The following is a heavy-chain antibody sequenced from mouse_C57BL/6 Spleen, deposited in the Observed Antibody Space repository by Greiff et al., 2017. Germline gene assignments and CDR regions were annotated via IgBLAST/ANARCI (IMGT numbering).Heavy chain of an antibody. CDR2: IHPSDSDT. CDR1: GYTFTSYW. CDR3: AMPHYYGSSYGYWYFDV. V-gene: IGHV1-74*01. J-gene: IGHJ1*03. Sequence: QVQLKQPGAELVKPGASVKVSCKASGYTFTSYWMHWVKQRPGQGLEWIGRIHPSDSDTTYNQKFKGKATLTVDKSSSPAYMQCSSLTSEDSAVYYCAMPHYYGSSYGYWYFDVWGTGTTVTVSS. D-gene: IGHD1-1*01.